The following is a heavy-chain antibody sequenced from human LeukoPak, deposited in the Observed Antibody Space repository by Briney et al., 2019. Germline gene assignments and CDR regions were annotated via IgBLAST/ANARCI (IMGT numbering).Heavy chain of an antibody. CDR3: AKSRGIGVRAFDI. V-gene: IGHV3-48*03. CDR2: ISSSGSTI. J-gene: IGHJ3*02. Sequence: GGSLRLSCAAFGFTFSSYEMNWVRQAPGKGLEWVSYISSSGSTIYYADSVKGRFTISRDNAKKSLYLEMNSLRVEDTAFYYCAKSRGIGVRAFDIWGQGTMVTVSS. D-gene: IGHD3-3*01. CDR1: GFTFSSYE.